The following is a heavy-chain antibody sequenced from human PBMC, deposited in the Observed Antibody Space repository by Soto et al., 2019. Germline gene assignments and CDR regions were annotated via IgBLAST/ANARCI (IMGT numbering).Heavy chain of an antibody. V-gene: IGHV3-23*01. CDR2: ISGGGDTT. J-gene: IGHJ4*02. Sequence: EVQLLASGGGLVQPGGSLRLSCAASGFTFNNYAMTWVRQAPGKGLGWGSAISGGGDTTSYADSVKGRFTVSRDGSKNTLYLQMSSLRAEDTALYYCAKGRGGSGSLTPRVDFWGQGTLVTVSS. CDR1: GFTFNNYA. CDR3: AKGRGGSGSLTPRVDF. D-gene: IGHD3-10*01.